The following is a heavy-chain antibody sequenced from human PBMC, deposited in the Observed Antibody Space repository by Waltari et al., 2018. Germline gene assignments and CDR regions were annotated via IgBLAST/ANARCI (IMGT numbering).Heavy chain of an antibody. CDR3: SGGEVTGTDF. Sequence: EVQVVESGGGLVQPGGSLKLSCATSGLSSSGSSIHWVRQTSGKGLEWVGRIRREPYNYATAYSASVKGRFTISRDDSKNTAFLQMNSLMTEDTAVYYCSGGEVTGTDFWGQGTLVTVSS. CDR1: GLSSSGSS. J-gene: IGHJ4*02. D-gene: IGHD6-19*01. V-gene: IGHV3-73*01. CDR2: IRREPYNYAT.